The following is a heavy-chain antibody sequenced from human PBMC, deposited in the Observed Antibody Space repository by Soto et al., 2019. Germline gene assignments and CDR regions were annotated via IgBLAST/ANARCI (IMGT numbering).Heavy chain of an antibody. D-gene: IGHD3-9*01. Sequence: GGSLRLSCAASGFTFSSYAMHWVRQAPGKGLEWVAVISYDGSNKYYADSVKGRFTISRDNSKNTLYLQMNSLRAEDTAVYYCARGNGGDILTGYYCSYWGQGTLVTVSS. CDR3: ARGNGGDILTGYYCSY. J-gene: IGHJ4*02. V-gene: IGHV3-30-3*01. CDR2: ISYDGSNK. CDR1: GFTFSSYA.